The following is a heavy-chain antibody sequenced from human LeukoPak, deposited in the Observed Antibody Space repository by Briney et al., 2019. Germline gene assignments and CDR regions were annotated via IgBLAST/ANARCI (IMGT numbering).Heavy chain of an antibody. V-gene: IGHV3-7*01. D-gene: IGHD4-23*01. CDR2: IKGDGSET. Sequence: GGSLRLSCAASGFTLSSHWMSWVRQAPGKGLEWVARIKGDGSETHYVDSVKGRFTIARDNAKNSVYLYMSTLRAEDTAVYYCARYLETPCRNLDYWGQGTLVTVSS. J-gene: IGHJ4*02. CDR3: ARYLETPCRNLDY. CDR1: GFTLSSHW.